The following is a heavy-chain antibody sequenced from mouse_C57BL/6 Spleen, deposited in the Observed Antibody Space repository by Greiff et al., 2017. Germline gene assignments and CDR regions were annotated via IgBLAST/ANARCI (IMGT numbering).Heavy chain of an antibody. D-gene: IGHD1-1*01. Sequence: EVHLVESGGDLVKPGGSLKLSCAASGFTFSSYGMSWVRQTPDKRLEWVATISSGGSYTYYPDSVKGRFTIARDNAKNTLYLQMSSLKSEDTAMYYCARHAPITTVVGYFDVWGTGTTVTVSS. V-gene: IGHV5-6*01. J-gene: IGHJ1*03. CDR2: ISSGGSYT. CDR3: ARHAPITTVVGYFDV. CDR1: GFTFSSYG.